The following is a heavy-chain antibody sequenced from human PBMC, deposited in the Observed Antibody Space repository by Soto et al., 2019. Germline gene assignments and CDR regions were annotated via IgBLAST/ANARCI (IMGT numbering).Heavy chain of an antibody. CDR3: ARSLRYCGNSFDY. Sequence: QVQLQESGPGLVKPSQTLSLTCTVSGGSISSGDYYWSWIRQPPGKGLEYIGFIYYIGSTYYNQSLKSRITISVDTSKNHFSLKLSSVTAADTAVYYCARSLRYCGNSFDYWGQGTLVTVAS. V-gene: IGHV4-30-4*01. CDR1: GGSISSGDYY. CDR2: IYYIGST. D-gene: IGHD2-21*02. J-gene: IGHJ4*02.